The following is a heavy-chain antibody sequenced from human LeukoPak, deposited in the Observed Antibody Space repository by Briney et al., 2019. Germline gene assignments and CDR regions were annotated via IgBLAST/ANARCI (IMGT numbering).Heavy chain of an antibody. V-gene: IGHV3-23*01. CDR1: GFTFSSYA. D-gene: IGHD5-12*01. CDR2: ISGSGGST. Sequence: PGASLRLSCAASGFTFSSYAMSWVRQAPGKGLEWVSAISGSGGSTYYADSVKGRFTISRDNSKNTLYLQMNSPRAEDTAVYYCAKDLVDIVATALGYWGQGTLVTVSS. J-gene: IGHJ4*02. CDR3: AKDLVDIVATALGY.